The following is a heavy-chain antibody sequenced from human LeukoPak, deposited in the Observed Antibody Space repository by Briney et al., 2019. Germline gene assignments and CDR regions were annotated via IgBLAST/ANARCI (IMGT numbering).Heavy chain of an antibody. D-gene: IGHD2-8*01. CDR2: IHYSGYT. CDR1: GGSMCDYS. Sequence: SETLSLTCTVSGGSMCDYSWIWIRQPPGKGLEWIGYIHYSGYTNYNPSLKSRVTISLDTSKNQFSLKLNSLTAADTAVYYCSRMVWGNWLDPWGQGTLVTVSS. V-gene: IGHV4-59*08. CDR3: SRMVWGNWLDP. J-gene: IGHJ5*02.